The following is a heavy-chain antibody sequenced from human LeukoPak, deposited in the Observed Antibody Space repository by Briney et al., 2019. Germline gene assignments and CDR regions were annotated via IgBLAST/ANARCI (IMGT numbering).Heavy chain of an antibody. CDR3: ARERMATTNWFDP. V-gene: IGHV3-33*01. J-gene: IGHJ5*02. CDR2: IWYDGSNK. D-gene: IGHD5-24*01. Sequence: GGSLRLSCAASGFTFSSYGMHWVRQAPGKGLEWVAVIWYDGSNKYYADSVKGRFTISRDNSKNTLYLQMNSLRAKDTAVYYCARERMATTNWFDPWGQGTLVTVSS. CDR1: GFTFSSYG.